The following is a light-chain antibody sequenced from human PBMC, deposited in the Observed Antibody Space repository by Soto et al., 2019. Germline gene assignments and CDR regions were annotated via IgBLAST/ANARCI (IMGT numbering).Light chain of an antibody. V-gene: IGLV1-40*01. CDR2: GNR. Sequence: QSVLTQAPSASGAPGQRVTISCTGNSSNLGAGYDVHWYQQLPGAAPKLVIFGNRNRPSGVPERFSGSKSGTSASLAISGLQAEDEADYYCQAYDYSLTASVFGGGTKLTVL. CDR1: SSNLGAGYD. CDR3: QAYDYSLTASV. J-gene: IGLJ3*02.